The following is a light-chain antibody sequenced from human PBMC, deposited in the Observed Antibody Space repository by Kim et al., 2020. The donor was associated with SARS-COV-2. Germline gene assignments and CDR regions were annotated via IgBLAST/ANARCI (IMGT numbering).Light chain of an antibody. CDR2: QNK. Sequence: TPRLTCSGHKFGIKYVSWYEQKPGQSPVVVIYQNKQRPSGIPARFSGSTSGNTATLTISGTQAMDEADYYCQAWDSSTHNYVFGAGTKVTVL. CDR3: QAWDSSTHNYV. CDR1: KFGIKY. J-gene: IGLJ1*01. V-gene: IGLV3-1*01.